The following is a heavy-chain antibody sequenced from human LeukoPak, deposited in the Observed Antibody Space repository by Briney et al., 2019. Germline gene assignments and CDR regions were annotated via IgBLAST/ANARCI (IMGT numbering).Heavy chain of an antibody. V-gene: IGHV3-66*01. CDR1: GFTVSSNY. J-gene: IGHJ6*02. CDR2: IYSGGST. D-gene: IGHD6-6*01. CDR3: ARTHSSSSNYYYGMDV. Sequence: GGSLRLSCAASGFTVSSNYMSWVRQAPGKGLEWVSVIYSGGSTYYADSVKGRFTISRDNSKNTLYLQMNSLRAEDTAVYYCARTHSSSSNYYYGMDVWGQGTTVTVSS.